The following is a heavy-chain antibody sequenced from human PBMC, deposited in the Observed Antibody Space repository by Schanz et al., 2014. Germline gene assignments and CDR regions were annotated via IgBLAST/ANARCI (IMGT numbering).Heavy chain of an antibody. J-gene: IGHJ4*02. D-gene: IGHD3-10*01. CDR3: ARDNYYGSGSCAY. CDR2: IKQDGSEK. V-gene: IGHV3-7*04. Sequence: EVQLVESGGGFVQPGGSLGLSCAASGFTFSKYWMSWVRQAPGKGLEWVANIKQDGSEKYYVDAVKGRFTISRDNAKNSMYLHMKSLRGEDTAVYYCARDNYYGSGSCAYWGQGTLVTVSS. CDR1: GFTFSKYW.